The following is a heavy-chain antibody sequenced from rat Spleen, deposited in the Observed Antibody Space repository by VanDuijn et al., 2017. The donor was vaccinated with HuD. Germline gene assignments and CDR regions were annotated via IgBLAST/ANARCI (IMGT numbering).Heavy chain of an antibody. D-gene: IGHD1-12*02. Sequence: EVQLVESGGGLVQPGRSLKLSCAASGFTFSDYAMAWVRQAPKKGLEWVATIIYDGSSTYYRDSVKGRFTISRDNAKSTLYLQMDSLRSEDTATYYCTRVRYYDGSYYYRYWYFDFWGPGTMVTVSS. V-gene: IGHV5-17*01. CDR1: GFTFSDYA. CDR3: TRVRYYDGSYYYRYWYFDF. CDR2: IIYDGSST. J-gene: IGHJ1*01.